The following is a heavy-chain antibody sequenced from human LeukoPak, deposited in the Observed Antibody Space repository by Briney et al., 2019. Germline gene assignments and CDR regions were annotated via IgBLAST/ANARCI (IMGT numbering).Heavy chain of an antibody. CDR1: GGSITSNIFY. Sequence: SQTLSLTCTVSGGSITSNIFYWNWLRQHPGKGLEWIGYIYYTGDTFYNPSLKSRVMISLDTSENQFSLKMSSVTAADTAVYYCARDLNSYYDSSGYYDDAFDIWGQGTMVTVSS. CDR3: ARDLNSYYDSSGYYDDAFDI. D-gene: IGHD3-22*01. J-gene: IGHJ3*02. V-gene: IGHV4-31*03. CDR2: IYYTGDT.